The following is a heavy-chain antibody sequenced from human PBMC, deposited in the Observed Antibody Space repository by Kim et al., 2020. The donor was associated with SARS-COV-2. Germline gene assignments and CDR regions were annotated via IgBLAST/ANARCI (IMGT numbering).Heavy chain of an antibody. Sequence: GGSLRLSCSASGFTFSNYPMHWVRQAPGKGLEYVSSIRTNGGSTNYADSVKGRFTISRDNSKNTLYLQMSSLRTEDTAVYFCVEDLGDYWGQGTLVTVSS. CDR2: IRTNGGST. CDR1: GFTFSNYP. J-gene: IGHJ4*02. V-gene: IGHV3-64D*06. CDR3: VEDLGDY.